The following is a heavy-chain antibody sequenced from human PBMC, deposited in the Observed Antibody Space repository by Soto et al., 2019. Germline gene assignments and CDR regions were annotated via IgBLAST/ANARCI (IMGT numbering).Heavy chain of an antibody. V-gene: IGHV3-33*01. CDR3: GRDPVRVVAAAGTNYSYSMDV. J-gene: IGHJ6*02. CDR2: IGDDGSNK. CDR1: GFTFSRYG. D-gene: IGHD6-13*01. Sequence: VQLVESGGGVVQPGRSVRLSCAASGFTFSRYGMHLVRQAPGKGLEGVAGIGDDGSNKYYADSVKGRFTISRDNSKNTPYLQMNSLRAEDTAVYYCGRDPVRVVAAAGTNYSYSMDVWGQGNTVNVSS.